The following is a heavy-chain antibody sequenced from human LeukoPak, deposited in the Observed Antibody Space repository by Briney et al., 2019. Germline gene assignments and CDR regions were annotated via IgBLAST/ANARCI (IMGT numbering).Heavy chain of an antibody. D-gene: IGHD3-22*01. J-gene: IGHJ3*02. CDR1: GYTFTSYD. CDR2: MNPNSGNT. CDR3: ARAMIGGGAFDI. Sequence: ASVKVSCKASGYTFTSYDINWVRQATGQGLEWMGWMNPNSGNTGYAQRFQGRVTMTRNTSISTAYMELSSLRSEDTAVYYCARAMIGGGAFDIWGQGTMVTVSS. V-gene: IGHV1-8*01.